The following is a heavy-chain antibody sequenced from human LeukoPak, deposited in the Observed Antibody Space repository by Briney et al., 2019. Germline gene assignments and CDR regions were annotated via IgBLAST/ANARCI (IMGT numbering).Heavy chain of an antibody. Sequence: PSETLSLTCTVSGGSISSSSYYWGWIRQPPGKGLEWIGSIYYSGSTYYNPSLKSRVTISVDTSKNQFSLKLSSVTAADTAVYYCARGPYGSGAWGQGTLVTVSS. CDR3: ARGPYGSGA. J-gene: IGHJ5*02. CDR2: IYYSGST. V-gene: IGHV4-39*07. CDR1: GGSISSSSYY. D-gene: IGHD3-10*01.